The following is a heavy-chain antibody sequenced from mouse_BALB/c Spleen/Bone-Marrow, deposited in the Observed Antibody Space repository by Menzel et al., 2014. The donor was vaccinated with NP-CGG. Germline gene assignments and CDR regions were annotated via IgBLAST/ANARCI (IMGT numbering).Heavy chain of an antibody. CDR3: ARGGHDFSLDY. J-gene: IGHJ4*01. CDR1: GYTFTDNW. D-gene: IGHD2-4*01. V-gene: IGHV1-69*01. CDR2: IDTSDSYT. Sequence: QVQLQQSGAELGMPGASVKMSCKASGYTFTDNWMYWVKQRPGQGLEWIGAIDTSDSYTNFNQKFMGKASLTVDASPSTAYMQVSSLTSDDSAVYYCARGGHDFSLDYWGQGTSVTVSS.